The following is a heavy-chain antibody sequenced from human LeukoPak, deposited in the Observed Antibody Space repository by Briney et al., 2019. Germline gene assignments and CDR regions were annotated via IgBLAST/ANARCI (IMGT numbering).Heavy chain of an antibody. D-gene: IGHD3-9*01. CDR1: GYTFTDYY. CDR3: ARGPLNGITEYFQH. Sequence: GASVKVSCNASGYTFTDYYMHWVRQAPGQGLEWMGWINPNIGGTNYAQKFQGRVTMTRDTSISTAYMELSRLRSDDTAVYYCARGPLNGITEYFQHWGQGTLVTVSS. V-gene: IGHV1-2*02. J-gene: IGHJ1*01. CDR2: INPNIGGT.